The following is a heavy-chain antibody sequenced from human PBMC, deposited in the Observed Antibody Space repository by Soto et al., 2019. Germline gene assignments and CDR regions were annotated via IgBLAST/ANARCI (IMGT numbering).Heavy chain of an antibody. CDR3: ARSSASWYSGAFDI. D-gene: IGHD6-13*01. J-gene: IGHJ3*02. CDR1: CGASASDY. CDR2: IYYRGNS. Sequence: TLSLICAISCGASASDYCGCIRQPPGKGLEWIGYIYYRGNSNYNPSLKSRVTILVDTSKNQLSLKLSYVTAADTDVYLCARSSASWYSGAFDIWGQWTMV. V-gene: IGHV4-59*01.